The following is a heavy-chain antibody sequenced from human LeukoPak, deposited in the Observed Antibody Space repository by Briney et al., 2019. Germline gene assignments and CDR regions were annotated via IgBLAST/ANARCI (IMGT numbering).Heavy chain of an antibody. CDR2: ISGSGGST. CDR3: AKATYYYDSSGYYAFSFYYYYYYMDV. Sequence: GGSLRLSCAASGFTFSSYGMSWVRQAPGKGLEWVSAISGSGGSTYYAGSVKGRFTISRDNSKNTLYLQMNSLRAEDTAVYYCAKATYYYDSSGYYAFSFYYYYYYMDVWGKGTTVTISS. J-gene: IGHJ6*03. CDR1: GFTFSSYG. D-gene: IGHD3-22*01. V-gene: IGHV3-23*01.